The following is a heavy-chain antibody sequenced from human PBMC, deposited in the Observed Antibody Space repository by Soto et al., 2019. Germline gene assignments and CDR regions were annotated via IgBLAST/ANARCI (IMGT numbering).Heavy chain of an antibody. Sequence: TLSLTCTVSGGSISSGGYFWSWIRHHPGKGLEWIGNIYYSGRTYYNPSLESRVAISVDTSKNEFTLKVNSVTAADTAVYYCERFAKEENPKLESWYAFDFWGQGTLVTVSS. CDR3: ERFAKEENPKLESWYAFDF. J-gene: IGHJ4*02. CDR1: GGSISSGGYF. D-gene: IGHD6-13*01. CDR2: IYYSGRT. V-gene: IGHV4-31*03.